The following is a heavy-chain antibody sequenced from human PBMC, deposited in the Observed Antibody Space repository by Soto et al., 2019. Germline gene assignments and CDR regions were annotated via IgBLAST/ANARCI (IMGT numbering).Heavy chain of an antibody. CDR2: IYYSGST. V-gene: IGHV4-59*01. CDR1: GCSISSYY. D-gene: IGHD3-16*01. J-gene: IGHJ4*02. Sequence: SGTLSLTCTVSGCSISSYYWSWIRQPPGKGLEWIGYIYYSGSTNYNPSLKSRVTISVDTSKNQFSLKLSSVTAADTAVYYCARGGGTNFDYWGQGTLVTVSS. CDR3: ARGGGTNFDY.